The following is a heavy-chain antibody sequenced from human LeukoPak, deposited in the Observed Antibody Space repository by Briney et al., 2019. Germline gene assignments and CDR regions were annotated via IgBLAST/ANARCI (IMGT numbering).Heavy chain of an antibody. V-gene: IGHV3-23*01. Sequence: GGSLRLSCAAAGFTFSNCGMSWVRQAPGKGLEWVSGLSDSGGSTFYADSVKGRFTISRDNSKNTLYLQMNNLRADDSAVYYCARGARLTMVRGVIRYYYMDVWGKGTTVSVSS. D-gene: IGHD3-10*01. CDR1: GFTFSNCG. CDR3: ARGARLTMVRGVIRYYYMDV. J-gene: IGHJ6*03. CDR2: LSDSGGST.